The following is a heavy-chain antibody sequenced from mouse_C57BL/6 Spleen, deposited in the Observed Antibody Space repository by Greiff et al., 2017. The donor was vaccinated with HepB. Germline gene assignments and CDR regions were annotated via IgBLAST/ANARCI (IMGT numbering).Heavy chain of an antibody. V-gene: IGHV5-16*01. CDR1: GFTFSDYY. J-gene: IGHJ2*01. CDR2: INYDGSST. CDR3: ARDSYGSPFDY. D-gene: IGHD2-1*01. Sequence: EVQVVESEGGLVQPGSSMKLSCTASGFTFSDYYMAWVRQVPEKGLEWVANINYDGSSTYYLDSLKSRFIISRDNAKNILYLQMSSLKSEDTATYYCARDSYGSPFDYWGQGTTLTVSS.